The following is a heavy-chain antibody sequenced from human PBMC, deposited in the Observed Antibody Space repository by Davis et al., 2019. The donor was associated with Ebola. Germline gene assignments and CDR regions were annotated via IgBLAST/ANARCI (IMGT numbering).Heavy chain of an antibody. J-gene: IGHJ4*02. V-gene: IGHV4-34*01. CDR1: GGSFSGYY. CDR3: ARANPYSSGWYPTDFDY. CDR2: INHSGST. D-gene: IGHD6-19*01. Sequence: MPSETLSLTCAVYGGSFSGYYWSWIRQLPGKGLEWIGEINHSGSTNYNPSLKSRVTISVDTSKNQFSLKLSSVTAADTAVYYCARANPYSSGWYPTDFDYWGQGTLVTVSS.